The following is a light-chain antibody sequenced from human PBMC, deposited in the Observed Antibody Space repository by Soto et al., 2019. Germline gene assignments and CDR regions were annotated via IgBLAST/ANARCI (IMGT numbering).Light chain of an antibody. CDR3: QQRSNWL. J-gene: IGKJ3*01. Sequence: EIVLTQSPATLSLSPWEGATLACRASQSVSSYLAWYQQKPGQAPRLLIYDASNRATGIPARFSGSGSGTDFTLTISSLESEDFAVYYCQQRSNWLLGPGTKVDIK. CDR1: QSVSSY. CDR2: DAS. V-gene: IGKV3-11*01.